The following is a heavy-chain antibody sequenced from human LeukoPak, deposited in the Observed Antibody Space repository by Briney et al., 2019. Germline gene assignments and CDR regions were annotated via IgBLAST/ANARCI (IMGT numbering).Heavy chain of an antibody. V-gene: IGHV3-48*03. J-gene: IGHJ5*02. CDR3: ARDTVNGPFVISLDL. CDR1: GFSLRSSE. Sequence: GGSLRLSCAAPGFSLRSSEMNWVRQAPGKGPEWVAHIYSAVNVDYYTHSVRGRFTMSRDNATELLYLQMNRPREEDTAVYYIARDTVNGPFVISLDLWGQGVLVTVSS. D-gene: IGHD2-8*01. CDR2: IYSAVNVD.